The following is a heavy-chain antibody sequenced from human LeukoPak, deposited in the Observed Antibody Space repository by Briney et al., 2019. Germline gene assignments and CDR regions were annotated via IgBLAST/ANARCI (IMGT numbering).Heavy chain of an antibody. CDR1: GFTFSDYY. Sequence: PGGSLRLSCAASGFTFSDYYMSWIRQAPGKGLEWVPYISSSGSTIYYADSVKGRFTISRDNAKNSLYLQMNSLRAEDTAVYYCARANYGDYVPYCDYWGQGTLVTVSS. J-gene: IGHJ4*02. CDR3: ARANYGDYVPYCDY. V-gene: IGHV3-11*01. D-gene: IGHD4-17*01. CDR2: ISSSGSTI.